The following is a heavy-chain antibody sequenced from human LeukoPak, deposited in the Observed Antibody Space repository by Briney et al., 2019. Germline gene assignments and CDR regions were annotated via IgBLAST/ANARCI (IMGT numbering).Heavy chain of an antibody. J-gene: IGHJ4*02. CDR3: ARGRTILGVVPYYFDY. V-gene: IGHV1-18*01. Sequence: ASVKVSCRASGYTFTSYAMHWVRQAPGQRLEWMGWISAYNGNTNYAQKLQGRVTMTTDTSTSTAYMELRSLRSDDTAVYYCARGRTILGVVPYYFDYWGQGTLVTVSS. D-gene: IGHD3-3*01. CDR2: ISAYNGNT. CDR1: GYTFTSYA.